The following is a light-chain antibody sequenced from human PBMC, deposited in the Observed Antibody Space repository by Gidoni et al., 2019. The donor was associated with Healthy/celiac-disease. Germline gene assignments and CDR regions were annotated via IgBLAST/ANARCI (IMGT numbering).Light chain of an antibody. CDR3: QQYYSYPLT. CDR1: QGISSY. J-gene: IGKJ4*01. Sequence: AIRMTKSPSSFSASTGDRVTITCRASQGISSYLAWYQQKPGKAPKLLIYAASTLQSGVPSRFSGSGSGTDFTLTISCLQSEDFATYYCQQYYSYPLTFGGXTKVEIK. CDR2: AAS. V-gene: IGKV1-8*01.